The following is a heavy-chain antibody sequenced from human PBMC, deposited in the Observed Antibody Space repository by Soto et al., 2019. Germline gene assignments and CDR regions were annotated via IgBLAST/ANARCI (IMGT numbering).Heavy chain of an antibody. D-gene: IGHD3-22*01. V-gene: IGHV4-59*01. J-gene: IGHJ4*02. CDR3: ARMRPTEDTYGYYYYLDY. CDR2: VYYSGST. Sequence: PSETLSLTCTVSGGSITSYYWSWIRQPPGKGLEWIGCVYYSGSTNYNPSLKSRVTISVDTSKNQVVLTMTNMDPVDTATYYFARMRPTEDTYGYYYYLDYWGQGTPVTVSS. CDR1: GGSITSYY.